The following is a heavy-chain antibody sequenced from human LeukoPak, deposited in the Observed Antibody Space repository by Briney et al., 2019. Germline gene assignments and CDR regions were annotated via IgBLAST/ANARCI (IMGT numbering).Heavy chain of an antibody. CDR1: GDSISSYF. CDR2: ISYSGST. CDR3: AREGRSSSRPGDGMDV. J-gene: IGHJ6*02. D-gene: IGHD6-13*01. V-gene: IGHV4-59*01. Sequence: SETLSLTCAVSGDSISSYFWNWIRQSPGKGLEWIGYISYSGSTNYNPSLKSRVTISVDTSKNQFSLKLSSVTAADTAVYYCAREGRSSSRPGDGMDVWGQGTTVTVSS.